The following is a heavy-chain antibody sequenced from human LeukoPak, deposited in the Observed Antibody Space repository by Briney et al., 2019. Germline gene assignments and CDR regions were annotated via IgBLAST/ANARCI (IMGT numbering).Heavy chain of an antibody. J-gene: IGHJ4*01. CDR3: AKGIYSSGWSYFDY. V-gene: IGHV3-23*01. Sequence: GESLRLSCAASGFTFSNAAMSWGRQAPGKGLEWVSTLSGSGITTYYADSVKGRFTISRDNSKNTLYLQMNSLRAEDTAVYYCAKGIYSSGWSYFDYWGHGTLVTVSS. CDR1: GFTFSNAA. CDR2: LSGSGITT. D-gene: IGHD6-19*01.